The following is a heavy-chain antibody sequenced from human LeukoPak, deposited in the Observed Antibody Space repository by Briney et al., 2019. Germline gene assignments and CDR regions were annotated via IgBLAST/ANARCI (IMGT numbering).Heavy chain of an antibody. J-gene: IGHJ4*02. D-gene: IGHD4-23*01. CDR1: GFTFSSYW. CDR3: ARDYGGLI. V-gene: IGHV3-48*01. Sequence: GGSLRLSCAASGFTFSSYWMNWVRQAPGKGLEWVSYISGSSDTIRYADSVKGRFTISRDNAKNSLYLQMNSLRVEDTAVYYCARDYGGLIWGQGTLVTVSS. CDR2: ISGSSDTI.